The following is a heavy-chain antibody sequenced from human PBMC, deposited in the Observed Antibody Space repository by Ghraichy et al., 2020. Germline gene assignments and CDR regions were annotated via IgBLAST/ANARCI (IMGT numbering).Heavy chain of an antibody. V-gene: IGHV1-8*02. CDR2: MNPNSGNT. J-gene: IGHJ6*03. CDR3: ARLILTGYPRRRYYYYMDV. CDR1: GYTFTSYD. D-gene: IGHD3-9*01. Sequence: ASVKVSCKASGYTFTSYDINWVRQATGQGLEWMGWMNPNSGNTGYAQKFQGRVTMTRNTSISTAYMELSSLRSEDTAVYYCARLILTGYPRRRYYYYMDVWGKGTTVTVSS.